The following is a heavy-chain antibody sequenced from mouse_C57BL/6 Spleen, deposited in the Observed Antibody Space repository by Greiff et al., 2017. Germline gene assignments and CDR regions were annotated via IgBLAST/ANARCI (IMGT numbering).Heavy chain of an antibody. J-gene: IGHJ2*01. CDR2: ISDGGSYT. Sequence: EVMLVESGGGLVKPGGSLKLSCAASGFTFSSYAMSWVRQTPEKRLEWVATISDGGSYTYYPDNVKGRFTISRDNAKNNLYLQMSHLKSEDTAMYYCARERLLLRTGYFDYWGQGTTLTVSS. CDR1: GFTFSSYA. D-gene: IGHD1-1*01. V-gene: IGHV5-4*01. CDR3: ARERLLLRTGYFDY.